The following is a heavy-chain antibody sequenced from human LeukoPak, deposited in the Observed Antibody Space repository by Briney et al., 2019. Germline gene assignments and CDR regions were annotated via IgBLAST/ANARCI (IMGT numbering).Heavy chain of an antibody. D-gene: IGHD6-25*01. J-gene: IGHJ5*02. CDR2: IYYSGST. Sequence: SETLSLTCTVPGGSISSSSYYWGWIRQPPGKGLEWIGSIYYSGSTYYNPSLKSRVTISVDTSKNQFSLKLSSVTAADTAVYFCARVLGSSGFDPWGQGTLVTVSS. CDR3: ARVLGSSGFDP. V-gene: IGHV4-39*07. CDR1: GGSISSSSYY.